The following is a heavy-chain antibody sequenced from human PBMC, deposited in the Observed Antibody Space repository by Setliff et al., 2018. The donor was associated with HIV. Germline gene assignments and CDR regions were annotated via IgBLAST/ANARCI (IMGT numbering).Heavy chain of an antibody. D-gene: IGHD3-10*01. V-gene: IGHV4-4*07. J-gene: IGHJ5*02. CDR3: ARDRSNYGSGSSAYNWFDP. Sequence: SDTLSLTCTVSGDSMRNYYWSWLRQPAGKGLEWIGRIFPSGTTDYNPSLKSRVTMSIDTSKDQFSLNLKSVTAADTAAYFCARDRSNYGSGSSAYNWFDPWGQGNQVTVSS. CDR2: IFPSGTT. CDR1: GDSMRNYY.